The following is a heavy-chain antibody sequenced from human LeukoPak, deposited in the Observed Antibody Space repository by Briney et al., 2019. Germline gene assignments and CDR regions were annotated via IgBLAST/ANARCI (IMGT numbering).Heavy chain of an antibody. J-gene: IGHJ6*03. CDR3: AREDGVVIAVGYYYYMDV. V-gene: IGHV3-48*01. D-gene: IGHD3-3*01. Sequence: PGGSLRLSCAASGFTFGSYSMNLVRQAPGQGLEWISYITSGSNTIYYADSVKGRFTISRDNAKNSLYLQMNSLRAEDTAVYYCAREDGVVIAVGYYYYMDVWGKGTTVTVSS. CDR1: GFTFGSYS. CDR2: ITSGSNTI.